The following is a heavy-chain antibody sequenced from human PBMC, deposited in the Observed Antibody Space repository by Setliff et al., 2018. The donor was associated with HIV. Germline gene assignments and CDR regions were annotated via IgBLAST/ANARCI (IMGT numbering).Heavy chain of an antibody. V-gene: IGHV4-34*01. Sequence: SETLSLTCAVYGGSFSGYYWSWIRQPPGKGLEWIGEINHSGSTNYNPSLKSRVTISVDTSKNQFTLKLSSVTAADTAVYYCARDSRQEGYDSYYFDYWGQGTLVTVSS. D-gene: IGHD5-12*01. CDR1: GGSFSGYY. J-gene: IGHJ4*02. CDR3: ARDSRQEGYDSYYFDY. CDR2: INHSGST.